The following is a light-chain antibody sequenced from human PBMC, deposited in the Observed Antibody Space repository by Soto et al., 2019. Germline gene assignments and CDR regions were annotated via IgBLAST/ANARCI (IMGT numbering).Light chain of an antibody. V-gene: IGKV3-15*01. CDR2: GAS. CDR3: QQYNDWPRT. J-gene: IGKJ1*01. Sequence: EIVMTQSPATLSVSPGERAPLSCRASQSVSSSLAWYQQKPGQAPRLLIYGASTRATGVPARFSGGGSGTEFTLTISSLQSEDFAVYYCQQYNDWPRTFGQGIKVEI. CDR1: QSVSSS.